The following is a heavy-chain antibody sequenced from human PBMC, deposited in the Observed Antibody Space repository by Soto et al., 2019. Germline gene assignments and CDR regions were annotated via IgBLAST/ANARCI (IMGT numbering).Heavy chain of an antibody. J-gene: IGHJ6*02. CDR2: IIPIFGAP. CDR3: AGGLWRGYSEYYYDMDV. Sequence: QVQLVQSGAEMKKPGSSVTVSCKVFGVTFISYAISWVRQAPGQGLEWMGGIIPIFGAPNYAQNFQGRVTITADGSTSTAYMDLSSLRSEDTAVDYCAGGLWRGYSEYYYDMDVWGQGTAVTVSS. CDR1: GVTFISYA. V-gene: IGHV1-69*01. D-gene: IGHD3-3*01.